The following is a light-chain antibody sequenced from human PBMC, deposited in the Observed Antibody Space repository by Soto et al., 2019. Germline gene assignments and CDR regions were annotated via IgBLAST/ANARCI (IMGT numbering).Light chain of an antibody. CDR1: TGAVTSGYY. V-gene: IGLV7-43*01. Sequence: QAVVTQEPSLTVSPGETVTLTCASSTGAVTSGYYPNWFQQKPGQAPRPLIYSINNKHSWTPARFSGSLLGDKAALTLSGVQPEDVAEYYCLLYYDGAQVFGGGTKVTVL. CDR2: SIN. J-gene: IGLJ3*02. CDR3: LLYYDGAQV.